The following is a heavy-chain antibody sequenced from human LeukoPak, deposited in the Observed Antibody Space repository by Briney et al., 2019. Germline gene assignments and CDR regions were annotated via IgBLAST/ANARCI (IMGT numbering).Heavy chain of an antibody. CDR3: ARDSGGATTGPDY. D-gene: IGHD1-26*01. CDR2: ISSYNGDT. V-gene: IGHV1-18*04. CDR1: GYTFISHG. Sequence: PGASVKVSCKASGYTFISHGVTWVRQALGQGLQWMGWISSYNGDTGYGQSLQDRVTLTRDTSTRTVYLELRSLRSDDTAIYYCARDSGGATTGPDYWGQGVLVTVSS. J-gene: IGHJ4*02.